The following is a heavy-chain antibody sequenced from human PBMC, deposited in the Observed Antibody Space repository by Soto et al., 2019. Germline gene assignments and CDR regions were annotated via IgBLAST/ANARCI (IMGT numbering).Heavy chain of an antibody. CDR2: IWYDGITK. Sequence: QMQLVESGGVVVQPGTSLRLSCVGSGFTFSSYDIHWVSQTPGKGLECLAVIWYDGITKFHTASVKGRFAISRDNSKNPVYLHMNRLSAEATALYHSARATSPYDCSGENCYSGIHPWGECSLVPVSP. CDR3: ARATSPYDCSGENCYSGIHP. J-gene: IGHJ1*01. D-gene: IGHD2-15*01. V-gene: IGHV3-33*01. CDR1: GFTFSSYD.